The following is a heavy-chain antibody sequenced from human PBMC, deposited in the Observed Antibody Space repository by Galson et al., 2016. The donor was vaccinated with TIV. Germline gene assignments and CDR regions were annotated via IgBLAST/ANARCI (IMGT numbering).Heavy chain of an antibody. V-gene: IGHV1-2*02. CDR3: ARDPSTDTTTPFDY. J-gene: IGHJ4*02. CDR2: INPTSGDT. CDR1: GYSFTGNY. Sequence: SVKVSCKASGYSFTGNYIHWVRQAPGQGLEWMGWINPTSGDTNYQKRFQDRVTMTRDTSITTVYMDLNRLTSDDTAVYYCARDPSTDTTTPFDYWGQGTLATV. D-gene: IGHD4-17*01.